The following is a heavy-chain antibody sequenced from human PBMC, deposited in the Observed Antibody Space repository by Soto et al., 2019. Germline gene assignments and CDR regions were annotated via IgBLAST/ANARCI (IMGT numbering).Heavy chain of an antibody. D-gene: IGHD1-26*01. V-gene: IGHV3-23*05. CDR1: GFTFYTYA. CDR3: AKGRLAVGSDWFDS. J-gene: IGHJ5*01. CDR2: IDSDGTDT. Sequence: GSLRLSCEACGFTFYTYAMIWVRQAPGKGLEWVTAIDSDGTDTYYADFVKGRFTVSRDNSKNTLYLQMRSLTAEDTALYYCAKGRLAVGSDWFDSWGPGTLVTVSS.